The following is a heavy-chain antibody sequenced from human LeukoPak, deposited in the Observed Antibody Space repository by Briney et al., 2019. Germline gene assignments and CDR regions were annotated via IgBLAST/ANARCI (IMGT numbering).Heavy chain of an antibody. CDR2: FDPEDGET. V-gene: IGHV1-24*01. J-gene: IGHJ5*02. CDR3: AKPTHARGGPWFDP. CDR1: GYTLTELS. Sequence: ASVKVSCKVSGYTLTELSMHWVRQAPGKGLEWMGGFDPEDGETMYAQKFQGRVTMTEDTSTDTAYMELNSLRSEDTAVCYCAKPTHARGGPWFDPWGQGTLVTVSS. D-gene: IGHD1-14*01.